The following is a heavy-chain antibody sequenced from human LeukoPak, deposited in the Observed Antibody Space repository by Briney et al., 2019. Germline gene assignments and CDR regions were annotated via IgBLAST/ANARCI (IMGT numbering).Heavy chain of an antibody. V-gene: IGHV3-33*01. J-gene: IGHJ3*02. Sequence: GGSLRLSCAASGFTFSSYGMHWVRQAPGKGLEWVAVIWYDGSNKYYADSVKGRFTISRDNSKNTLYLQMNSLRAEDTAVYYCARGYSYGHDAFDIWGQGTKVTVSS. CDR2: IWYDGSNK. CDR3: ARGYSYGHDAFDI. CDR1: GFTFSSYG. D-gene: IGHD5-18*01.